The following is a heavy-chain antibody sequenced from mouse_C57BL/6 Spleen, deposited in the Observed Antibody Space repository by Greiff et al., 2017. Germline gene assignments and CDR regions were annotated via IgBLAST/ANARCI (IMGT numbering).Heavy chain of an antibody. CDR2: ILPGSGST. J-gene: IGHJ1*03. V-gene: IGHV1-9*01. CDR3: AGQYYYGSSYLSYWYFDV. CDR1: GYTFTGYW. D-gene: IGHD1-1*01. Sequence: VKLQQSGAELMKPGASVKLSCKATGYTFTGYWIEWVKQRPGHGLEWIGEILPGSGSTNYNEKFKGKATFTADTSSNTAYMQLSSLTTEDSAIYYCAGQYYYGSSYLSYWYFDVWGTGTTVTVSS.